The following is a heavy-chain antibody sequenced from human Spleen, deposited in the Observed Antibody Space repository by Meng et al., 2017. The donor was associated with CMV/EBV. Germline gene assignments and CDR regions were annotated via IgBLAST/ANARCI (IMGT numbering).Heavy chain of an antibody. CDR1: GDSISSDIW. CDR3: GRDQGRQLINH. CDR2: VYHRGDT. Sequence: HVPRQGSGPGLVKPSGPLSLTCTVSGDSISSDIWWSWVRQPPGKGLEWIGEVYHRGDTNYNPSLKSRVVISVDRSKNQFSLNLSSVTAADTAVYYCGRDQGRQLINHWGQGTLVTVSS. D-gene: IGHD1-1*01. J-gene: IGHJ4*02. V-gene: IGHV4-4*02.